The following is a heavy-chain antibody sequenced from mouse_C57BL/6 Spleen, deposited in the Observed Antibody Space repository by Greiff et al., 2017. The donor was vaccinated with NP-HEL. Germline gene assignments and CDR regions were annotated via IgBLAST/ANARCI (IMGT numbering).Heavy chain of an antibody. D-gene: IGHD4-1*01. Sequence: QVQLQQPGAELVKPGASVKLSCKASGYTFTSYWMQWVKQRPGQGLEWIGAIDPAASYTNYNQKFKGKATVTVDTSSSTASMQISSLTSEDSAVYYCARGTQTGTNWYFEVWGTGTTVTVSS. CDR2: IDPAASYT. CDR3: ARGTQTGTNWYFEV. CDR1: GYTFTSYW. J-gene: IGHJ1*03. V-gene: IGHV1-50*01.